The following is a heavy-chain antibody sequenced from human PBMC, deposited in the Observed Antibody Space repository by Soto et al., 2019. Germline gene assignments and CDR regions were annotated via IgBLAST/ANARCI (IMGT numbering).Heavy chain of an antibody. J-gene: IGHJ4*02. CDR1: GFTFSTFT. CDR2: ISRSSIQT. CDR3: LRGDTRDY. V-gene: IGHV3-21*01. D-gene: IGHD2-2*01. Sequence: EVQLVESGGGLVKPGGSLRLSCAASGFTFSTFTMNWVRQTPEKGLEYVSSISRSSIQTHYADPVRGRFTISRDNAKNSLYLQMNSRRAEDTSIYYCLRGDTRDYSGQGTLVTVSS.